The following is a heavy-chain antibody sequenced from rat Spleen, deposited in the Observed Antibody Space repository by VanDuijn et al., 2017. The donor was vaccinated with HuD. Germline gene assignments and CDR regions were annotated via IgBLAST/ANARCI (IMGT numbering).Heavy chain of an antibody. CDR3: ARYARDYRYYFDY. CDR1: GYSITSNY. V-gene: IGHV3-1*01. D-gene: IGHD1-6*01. J-gene: IGHJ2*01. Sequence: EVQLQESGPGLVKPSQSLSLTCSVTGYSITSNYWGWIRKFPGNKMEWMGYIDYSGRTSYNPSLKSRISITRDTSKNQFFLQLNSVTTEDTATYYCARYARDYRYYFDYWGQGVMVTVSS. CDR2: IDYSGRT.